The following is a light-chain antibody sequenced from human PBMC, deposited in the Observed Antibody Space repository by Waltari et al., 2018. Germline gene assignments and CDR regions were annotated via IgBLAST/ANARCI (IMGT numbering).Light chain of an antibody. CDR3: ASYTSSNTVI. V-gene: IGLV2-14*03. J-gene: IGLJ2*01. CDR1: NSDIGRYNY. CDR2: DVS. Sequence: QSALTQPASVSGSAGQSIAISCSGTNSDIGRYNYVPWYQQHPGNAPRLIIYDVSRWPSGVSNRFIGSKSGITASLAISGLQAEDEGDYFCASYTSSNTVIFGGGTRVTVL.